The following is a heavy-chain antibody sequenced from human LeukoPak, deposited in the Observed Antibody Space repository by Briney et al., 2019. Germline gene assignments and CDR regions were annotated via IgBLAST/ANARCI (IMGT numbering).Heavy chain of an antibody. CDR3: ARGGLLWFGELGPWFDP. D-gene: IGHD3-10*01. V-gene: IGHV4-34*01. CDR2: INHSGST. CDR1: GGSFSGYY. J-gene: IGHJ5*02. Sequence: SKTLSLTCAVYGGSFSGYYWSWIRQPPGKGLEWIGEINHSGSTNYNPSLKSRVTISVDTSKNQFSLKLSSVTAADTAAYYCARGGLLWFGELGPWFDPWGQGTLVTVSS.